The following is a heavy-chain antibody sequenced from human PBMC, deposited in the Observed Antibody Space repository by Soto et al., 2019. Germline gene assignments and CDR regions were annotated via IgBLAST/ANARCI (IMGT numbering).Heavy chain of an antibody. V-gene: IGHV1-18*01. CDR2: INGYNGDA. D-gene: IGHD2-2*01. CDR1: GYTFSNYG. J-gene: IGHJ2*01. Sequence: QVQLVQSGGEVKNPGASVKVSCKASGYTFSNYGISWVRQAPGQGLEWMGWINGYNGDANYAQNLQGRVTVTTDTSTNTVYMAVRSLRFDDTAVYYCARDLRSTDYYFDLWGRGTLVIVSS. CDR3: ARDLRSTDYYFDL.